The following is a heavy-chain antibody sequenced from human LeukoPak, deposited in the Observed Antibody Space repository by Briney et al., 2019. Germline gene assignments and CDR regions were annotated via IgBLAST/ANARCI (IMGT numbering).Heavy chain of an antibody. V-gene: IGHV3-23*01. Sequence: GGTLRLSCAASGFTFSSYGMSWVRQAPGKGLEWVSAISGSGGSTYYADSVKGRFTISRDNSKNTLYLQMNSLRAEDTAVYYCAKVGGYDILTGYDLDYWGQGTLVTVSS. CDR2: ISGSGGST. J-gene: IGHJ4*02. CDR3: AKVGGYDILTGYDLDY. CDR1: GFTFSSYG. D-gene: IGHD3-9*01.